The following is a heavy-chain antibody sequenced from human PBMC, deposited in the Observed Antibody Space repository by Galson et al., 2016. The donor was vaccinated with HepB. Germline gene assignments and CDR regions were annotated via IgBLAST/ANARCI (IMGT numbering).Heavy chain of an antibody. D-gene: IGHD3-22*01. CDR2: IWYDGSNK. CDR1: GFNFSSYG. J-gene: IGHJ4*02. CDR3: ARGGFKEYYDSSGYYLDY. V-gene: IGHV3-33*01. Sequence: SLRLSCAASGFNFSSYGMHWVRQAPGKGLEWVAVIWYDGSNKYYADSVKGRFTISRDNSKNTLYLQMNSLRAEDTAVYYCARGGFKEYYDSSGYYLDYWGQGTLVTVSS.